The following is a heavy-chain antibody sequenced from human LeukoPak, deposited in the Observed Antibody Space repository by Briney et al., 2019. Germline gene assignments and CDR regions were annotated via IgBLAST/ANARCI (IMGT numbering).Heavy chain of an antibody. CDR3: AKDAVAGFYYFDY. D-gene: IGHD6-19*01. V-gene: IGHV3-30*18. CDR1: GFTFSSYG. CDR2: ISYGGSNK. J-gene: IGHJ4*02. Sequence: GRSLRLSCAASGFTFSSYGMHWVRQAPGKGLEWVAVISYGGSNKYYADSVKGRFTISRDNSKNTLYLQMNSLRAEDTAVYYCAKDAVAGFYYFDYWGQGTLVTVSS.